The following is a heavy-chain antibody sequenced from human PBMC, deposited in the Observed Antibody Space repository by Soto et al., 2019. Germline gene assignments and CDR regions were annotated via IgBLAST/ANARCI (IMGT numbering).Heavy chain of an antibody. CDR2: INDRGSI. CDR3: ARESHDILTGPPWVWYFDL. D-gene: IGHD3-9*01. Sequence: QVQLQQWGAGPLRPLETLSLTCCVSGGSFSGYYWSWIRQSPGKGLEWIGEINDRGSINYNPSLKSRVSISVDTSKNHYSLNLRSVTAADTAVYYGARESHDILTGPPWVWYFDLWGRGTLVTVSS. CDR1: GGSFSGYY. J-gene: IGHJ2*01. V-gene: IGHV4-34*01.